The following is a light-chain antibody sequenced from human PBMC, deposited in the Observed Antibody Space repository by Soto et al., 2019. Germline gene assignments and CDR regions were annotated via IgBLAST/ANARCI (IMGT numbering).Light chain of an antibody. Sequence: QAALTQPPSASGSPGQTVTISCTGTSSDVGGYDYVSWYQQHPGEAPKLIIYEVSKRPSGVPDRFSGSKSGNTASLTISGLQAEDEADYYCCSYAGSYTFGFGGGTKLTVL. V-gene: IGLV2-8*01. CDR2: EVS. CDR3: CSYAGSYTFG. CDR1: SSDVGGYDY. J-gene: IGLJ2*01.